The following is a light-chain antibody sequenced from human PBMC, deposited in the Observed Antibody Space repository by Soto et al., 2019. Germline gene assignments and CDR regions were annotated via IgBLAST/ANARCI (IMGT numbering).Light chain of an antibody. J-gene: IGKJ1*01. CDR1: QHIATS. Sequence: DIQMPQSPSLLSASIGDRVTITCRASQHIATSLSWFQHKVGKAPTLLIYGASALQSGVPSRFSGRGSGTHFTLTISGLQPEDFSTYYCQQSSSVPRTFGQGTRVDLK. CDR3: QQSSSVPRT. CDR2: GAS. V-gene: IGKV1-39*01.